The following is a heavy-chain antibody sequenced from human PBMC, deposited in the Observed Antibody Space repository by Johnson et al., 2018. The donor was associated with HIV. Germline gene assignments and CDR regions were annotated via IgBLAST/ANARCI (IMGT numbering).Heavy chain of an antibody. Sequence: EVQLVESGGDLVKHGGSLRLSCAASGFTFSDAWMNWVRQAPGKGLEWVGRVKSISDGGTADYAAPVRGRFTISRDTSENTLYLQMNSLKTEDTALYYCTTGLSWNDAFHIWAQGTMVTVSS. D-gene: IGHD1-1*01. J-gene: IGHJ3*02. CDR2: VKSISDGGTA. V-gene: IGHV3-15*01. CDR1: GFTFSDAW. CDR3: TTGLSWNDAFHI.